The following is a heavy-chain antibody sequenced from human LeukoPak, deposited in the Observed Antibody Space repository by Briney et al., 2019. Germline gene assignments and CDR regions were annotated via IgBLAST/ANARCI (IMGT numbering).Heavy chain of an antibody. V-gene: IGHV4-34*01. CDR3: ARARRDSGYYKVDY. CDR2: HNYSRSA. CDR1: GGSLSGSY. J-gene: IGHJ4*02. D-gene: IGHD3-3*01. Sequence: SETLSLICSVYGGSLSGSYWRWIRQPPGKGPEWIGEHNYSRSANYNPSIKSRVTLAIDKSQNQFSLNLNSVTAADTAVYYCARARRDSGYYKVDYWGQGTLVTVSS.